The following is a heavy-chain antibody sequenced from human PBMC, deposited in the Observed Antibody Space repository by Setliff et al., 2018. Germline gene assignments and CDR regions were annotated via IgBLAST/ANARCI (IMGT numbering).Heavy chain of an antibody. D-gene: IGHD6-19*01. CDR2: LIPFFGTT. V-gene: IGHV1-69*13. CDR3: ARDSRQWLEGGASGDMDI. CDR1: GGTSSSFA. J-gene: IGHJ3*02. Sequence: ASVKVSCKTSGGTSSSFAVSWVRQAPGQRPEWMGRLIPFFGTTIYAQRFQGRVTITADESTTTVFMELNSLRSEDTAIYYCARDSRQWLEGGASGDMDIWGQGTMVTVSS.